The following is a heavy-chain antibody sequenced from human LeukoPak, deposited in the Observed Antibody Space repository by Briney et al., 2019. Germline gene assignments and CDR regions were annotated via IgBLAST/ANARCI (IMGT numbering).Heavy chain of an antibody. D-gene: IGHD2-21*01. CDR3: AKIPHPSYYFDY. CDR1: GFTFTNYA. Sequence: QSGGSLRLSCAASGFTFTNYAMGWVRQAPGKGLEWVSAISGSGANTYYADSVRGRFTIFRDNSANTLSLQMNSLRAEDTAVYYCAKIPHPSYYFDYWGQGTLVTVSS. V-gene: IGHV3-23*01. J-gene: IGHJ4*02. CDR2: ISGSGANT.